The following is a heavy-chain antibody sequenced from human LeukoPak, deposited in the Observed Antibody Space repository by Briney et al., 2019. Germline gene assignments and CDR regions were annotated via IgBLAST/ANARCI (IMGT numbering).Heavy chain of an antibody. CDR2: IYYSGST. CDR1: GGSISSSSYY. CDR3: ARQAYYYDSSGYPPDY. D-gene: IGHD3-22*01. J-gene: IGHJ4*02. V-gene: IGHV4-39*01. Sequence: PSETLSLTCTVSGGSISSSSYYWGWIRQPPGKGPEWIGSIYYSGSTYYNPSLKSRVTISVDTSKNQFSLKLSSVTAADTAVYYCARQAYYYDSSGYPPDYWGQGTLVTVSS.